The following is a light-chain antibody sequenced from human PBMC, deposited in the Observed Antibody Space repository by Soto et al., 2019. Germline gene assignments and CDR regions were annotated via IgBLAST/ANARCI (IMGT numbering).Light chain of an antibody. Sequence: TQLASGSGAPGETGSNTCTGTSRDGGSYKRVAWYQQPPGTAPKLKIYEVTTPPSGVPDRFSGSKSGNTASLTISGLQAEDEADYYCNSSTSSNTYVFGTGTKVTVL. CDR2: EVT. CDR1: SRDGGSYKR. CDR3: NSSTSSNTYV. J-gene: IGLJ1*01. V-gene: IGLV2-18*02.